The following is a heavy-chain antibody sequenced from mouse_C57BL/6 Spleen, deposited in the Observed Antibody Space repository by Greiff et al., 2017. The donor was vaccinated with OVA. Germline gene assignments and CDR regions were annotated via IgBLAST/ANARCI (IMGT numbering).Heavy chain of an antibody. V-gene: IGHV5-17*01. CDR3: ARSYGSSYDWYFDV. CDR2: ISSGSSTI. Sequence: EVKLVESGGGLVKPGGSLKLSCAASGFTFSDYGMHWVRQAPEKGLEWVAYISSGSSTIYYADTVKGRFTISRDNAKNTLFLQMTSLRSEDTAMYYCARSYGSSYDWYFDVWGTGTTVTVSS. D-gene: IGHD1-1*01. J-gene: IGHJ1*03. CDR1: GFTFSDYG.